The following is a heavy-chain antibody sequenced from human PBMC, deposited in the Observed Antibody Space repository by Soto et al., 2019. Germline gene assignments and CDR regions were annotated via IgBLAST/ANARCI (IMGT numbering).Heavy chain of an antibody. D-gene: IGHD4-17*01. V-gene: IGHV4-61*08. J-gene: IGHJ6*03. CDR1: GGSISSGDHY. CDR2: IYYSGST. Sequence: SEALFLTCTVSGGSISSGDHYWSWIRQPPEKGQEWIGYIYYSGSTNYNPSLKRRVTISVYTFKNQFSLKLSSVTAADTAVCYCARLPYGDDQGYYYYMDVWGKGTTVTDSS. CDR3: ARLPYGDDQGYYYYMDV.